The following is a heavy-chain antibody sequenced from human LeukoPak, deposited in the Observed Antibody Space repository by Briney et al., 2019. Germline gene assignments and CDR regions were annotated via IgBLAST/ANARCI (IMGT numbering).Heavy chain of an antibody. CDR3: ARAGERVAFDY. CDR1: GGTFSSYT. Sequence: SVKVSCKASGGTFSSYTISWVRQAPGQGLEWMGRIIPILGIANYAQKFQGRVTITTDESTSTAYMELSSLRSEDTAVYYCARAGERVAFDYWGQGTLVTVSS. CDR2: IIPILGIA. V-gene: IGHV1-69*16. J-gene: IGHJ4*02. D-gene: IGHD2-15*01.